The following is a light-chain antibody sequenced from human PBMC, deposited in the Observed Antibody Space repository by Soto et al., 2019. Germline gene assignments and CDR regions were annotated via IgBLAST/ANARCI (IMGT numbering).Light chain of an antibody. CDR3: APWVNRLGYLV. CDR1: DSNIGSNF. CDR2: KND. V-gene: IGLV1-47*01. Sequence: QSVVTQPPSASGTPGQRVIITCSGSDSNIGSNFVYWYQQHPGTAPKLLIYKNDQRPSGVPERFSGSKSATSASLAVSGLRSGDEGGYPCAPWVNRLGYLVFGGGTKLPVL. J-gene: IGLJ2*01.